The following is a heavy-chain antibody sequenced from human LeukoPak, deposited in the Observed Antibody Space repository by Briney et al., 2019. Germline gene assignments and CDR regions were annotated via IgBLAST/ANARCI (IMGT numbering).Heavy chain of an antibody. V-gene: IGHV1-2*02. J-gene: IGHJ4*02. Sequence: ASVKVSCKDSGYTFTGYYLHWVRQAPGQGLEWMGWINPNSGGTNNEQKFQGRVTINRDRSISTADMDVSRLRFGDTDGYVCASEDEDTAMVPRDYGGRGPLVRVPS. D-gene: IGHD5-18*01. CDR2: INPNSGGT. CDR1: GYTFTGYY. CDR3: ASEDEDTAMVPRDY.